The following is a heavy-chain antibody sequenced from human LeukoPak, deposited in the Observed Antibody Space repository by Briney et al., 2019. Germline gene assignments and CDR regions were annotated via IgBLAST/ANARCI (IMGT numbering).Heavy chain of an antibody. CDR1: GGSISGTNW. CDR3: SRESGPFSPFGF. Sequence: KASETLSLTCGVSGGSISGTNWWSWVRQPPGQGLEWIGEISLRGLTNYNPSLRSRLTMSLDESKNQVSLNLTSVTAADTAVYYCSRESGPFSPFGFWGQGILVSVHS. V-gene: IGHV4-4*02. CDR2: ISLRGLT. J-gene: IGHJ4*02. D-gene: IGHD1-26*01.